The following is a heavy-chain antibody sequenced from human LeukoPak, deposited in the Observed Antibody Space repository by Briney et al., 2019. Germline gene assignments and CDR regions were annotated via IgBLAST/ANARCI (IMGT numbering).Heavy chain of an antibody. Sequence: PGGSLRLSCAASGFTFGDYYMSWIRQAPGKGLEWVSYISSSSSYTNYADSVKGRFTISRDNAKNSLYLQMNSLRAEDTAVYYCARAIEATRRSAGTCNYFDYWGQGTLVTVSS. CDR1: GFTFGDYY. CDR3: ARAIEATRRSAGTCNYFDY. J-gene: IGHJ4*02. CDR2: ISSSSSYT. V-gene: IGHV3-11*06. D-gene: IGHD5-12*01.